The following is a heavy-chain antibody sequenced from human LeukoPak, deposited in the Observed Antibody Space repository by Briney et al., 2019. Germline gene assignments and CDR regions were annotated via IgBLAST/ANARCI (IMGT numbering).Heavy chain of an antibody. CDR1: GYTGTNYY. CDR2: IDPTNGST. Sequence: ASVKVSCKASGYTGTNYYIHWGRQAPGQGPGWVGMIDPTNGSTNYAQKFQGRVSMTRDTSTSTGYMELSSLRSEDTAMYYCARRLSSVGGYYFDSWGQGTLVTVSS. J-gene: IGHJ4*02. D-gene: IGHD3-16*01. CDR3: ARRLSSVGGYYFDS. V-gene: IGHV1-46*01.